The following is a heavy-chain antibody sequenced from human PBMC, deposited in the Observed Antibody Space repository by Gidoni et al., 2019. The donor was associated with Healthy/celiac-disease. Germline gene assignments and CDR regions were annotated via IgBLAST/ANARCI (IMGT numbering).Heavy chain of an antibody. D-gene: IGHD3-16*02. CDR3: AALGDYIWGSYRPD. V-gene: IGHV1-58*01. CDR2: IVVGSGNT. J-gene: IGHJ4*02. Sequence: QLQLVQSGPEVKKHGTSVKVSCKASGFTFTSSAVQWVRQARGQRLEWIGWIVVGSGNTNYAQKFQERVTITRDMSTSTAYMELSSLRSEDTAVYYCAALGDYIWGSYRPDWGQGTLVTVSS. CDR1: GFTFTSSA.